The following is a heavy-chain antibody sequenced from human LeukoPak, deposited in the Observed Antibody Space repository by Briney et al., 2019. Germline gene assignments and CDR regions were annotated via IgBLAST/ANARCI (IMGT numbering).Heavy chain of an antibody. J-gene: IGHJ2*01. D-gene: IGHD6-13*01. CDR2: IWYDGSNK. CDR3: AKQVLGIAAAGTSDWYFDL. V-gene: IGHV3-33*06. Sequence: LSLTCAVSGYSIISGYYWGWIRQPPGKGLEWVAVIWYDGSNKYYADSVKGRFTISRDNSKNTLYLQMNSLRAEDTAVYYCAKQVLGIAAAGTSDWYFDLWGRGTLVTVSS. CDR1: GYSIISGYY.